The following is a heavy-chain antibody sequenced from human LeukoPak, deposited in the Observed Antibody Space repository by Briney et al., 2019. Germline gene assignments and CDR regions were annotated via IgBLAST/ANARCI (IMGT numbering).Heavy chain of an antibody. CDR1: GFTFSSYA. V-gene: IGHV3-30-3*01. D-gene: IGHD6-13*01. J-gene: IGHJ3*02. CDR3: ARDNSHSSIYSTRGNAFDI. CDR2: ISYDGSNK. Sequence: GGSLRLSCAASGFTFSSYAMHWVRQAPGKGLEWVAVISYDGSNKYYADSVKGRFTISRDNSKNTLYLQMNSLRAEDTAVYYCARDNSHSSIYSTRGNAFDIWGQGTMVTVSS.